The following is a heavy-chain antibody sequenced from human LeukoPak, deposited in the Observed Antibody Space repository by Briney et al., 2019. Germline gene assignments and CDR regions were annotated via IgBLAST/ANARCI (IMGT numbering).Heavy chain of an antibody. V-gene: IGHV3-23*01. CDR2: ISGSGGST. D-gene: IGHD2-15*01. CDR3: AKSIGGVVVVAADY. Sequence: AGGSLGLSCAASGFTFSTYAMTWVRQAPGKGLEWVSAISGSGGSTYYADSVKGRFTLSRDNSKNTLYLQMNSLRAEDTAVYYCAKSIGGVVVVAADYWGQGTLVTVSS. J-gene: IGHJ4*02. CDR1: GFTFSTYA.